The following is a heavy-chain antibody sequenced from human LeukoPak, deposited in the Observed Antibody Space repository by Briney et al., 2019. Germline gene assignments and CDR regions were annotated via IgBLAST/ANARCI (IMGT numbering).Heavy chain of an antibody. Sequence: ASVKVSCKASGYTFTSYGISWMRQATGQGLEWMGWISAYNGNTNYAQKLQGRVTMTTDTSTSKAYLELRSLRSDATAVYYCSREVGREVGNNWFDPWGQGTLVTVSS. CDR3: SREVGREVGNNWFDP. D-gene: IGHD2-15*01. CDR2: ISAYNGNT. J-gene: IGHJ5*02. V-gene: IGHV1-18*01. CDR1: GYTFTSYG.